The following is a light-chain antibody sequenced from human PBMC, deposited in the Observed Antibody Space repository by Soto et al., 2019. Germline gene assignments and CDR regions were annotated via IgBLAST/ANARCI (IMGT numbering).Light chain of an antibody. Sequence: DIQMTQSPSSLSASVGDRVTITCRASQSISSYLNWYQQKPGKAPKLLIYAASSLQSGVPSRFSGSGSATDFTLTSSSLPPEDFATYYCQQSYSTPTFGQGTKLEIK. CDR2: AAS. CDR1: QSISSY. V-gene: IGKV1-39*01. CDR3: QQSYSTPT. J-gene: IGKJ2*01.